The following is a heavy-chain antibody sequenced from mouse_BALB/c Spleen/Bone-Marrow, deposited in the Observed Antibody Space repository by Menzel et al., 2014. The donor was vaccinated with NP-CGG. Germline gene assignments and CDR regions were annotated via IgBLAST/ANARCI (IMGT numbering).Heavy chain of an antibody. V-gene: IGHV5-17*02. CDR3: TRGGNWDDFDY. Sequence: LVESGGGLVQPGGSRKLSCAASGFTFSSFGMHWVRQAPEKGLEWVAYINSGSSTIYYADTVKGRFTISRDNPKNTLFLQMTSLRSEDTAMYYCTRGGNWDDFDYWGQGTTLAVSS. CDR1: GFTFSSFG. CDR2: INSGSSTI. J-gene: IGHJ2*01. D-gene: IGHD4-1*01.